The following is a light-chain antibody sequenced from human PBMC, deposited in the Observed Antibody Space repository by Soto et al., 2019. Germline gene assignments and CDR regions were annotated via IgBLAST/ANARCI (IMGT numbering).Light chain of an antibody. V-gene: IGLV2-14*01. CDR2: DVS. CDR3: SSYSSSSTLL. J-gene: IGLJ2*01. CDR1: SSDVGAYNY. Sequence: QSALTQPASVSGSPGQSITISCTGSSSDVGAYNYVSWYLQHPGKAPKLIIYDVSHRPSGISNRFSGSKSGKTASLTISGLQAEDEADFHCSSYSSSSTLLFGGGTKLNVL.